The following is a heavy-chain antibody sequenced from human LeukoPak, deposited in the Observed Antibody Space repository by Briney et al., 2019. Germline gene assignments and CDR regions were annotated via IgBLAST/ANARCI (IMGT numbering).Heavy chain of an antibody. CDR1: GGSISGYY. CDR2: IHYSGAT. V-gene: IGHV4-34*01. D-gene: IGHD1-26*01. Sequence: SETLSLTCAVYGGSISGYYWSWIRQPPGKGLEWIGEIHYSGATNYNPSLKSRVTISIDTSKNQMSLKLSSVTAADTAVYYCARGWELHDWGQGTLVTVSS. CDR3: ARGWELHD. J-gene: IGHJ4*02.